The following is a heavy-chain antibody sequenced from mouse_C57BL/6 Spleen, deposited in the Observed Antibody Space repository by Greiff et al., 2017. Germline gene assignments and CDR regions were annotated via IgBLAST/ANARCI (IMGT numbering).Heavy chain of an antibody. CDR1: GYSITSGYY. V-gene: IGHV3-6*01. D-gene: IGHD1-1*01. CDR3: ARETGKRAMDY. Sequence: EVKLVESGPGLVKPSQSLSLTCSVTGYSITSGYYWNWIRQFPGNKLEWMGYISYDGSNNYNPSLKNRISITRDTSKNQFFLKLNSVTTEDTATYYCARETGKRAMDYWGQGTSVTVSS. CDR2: ISYDGSN. J-gene: IGHJ4*01.